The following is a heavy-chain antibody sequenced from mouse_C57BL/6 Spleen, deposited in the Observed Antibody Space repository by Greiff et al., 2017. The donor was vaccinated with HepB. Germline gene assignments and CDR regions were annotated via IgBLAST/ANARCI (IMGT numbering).Heavy chain of an antibody. V-gene: IGHV1-7*01. D-gene: IGHD1-1*01. CDR1: GYTFTSYW. Sequence: QVQLQQSGAELAKPGASVKLSCKASGYTFTSYWMHWVKQRPGQGLEWIGYINPSSGYTKYNQKFKDKATLTADKSSSTAYMQLSSLTYEDSAVYYCARAATVVRGPFAYWGQGTLVTVSA. J-gene: IGHJ3*01. CDR2: INPSSGYT. CDR3: ARAATVVRGPFAY.